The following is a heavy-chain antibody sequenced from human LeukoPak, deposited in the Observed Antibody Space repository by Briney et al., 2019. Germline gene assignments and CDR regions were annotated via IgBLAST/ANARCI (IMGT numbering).Heavy chain of an antibody. V-gene: IGHV3-21*04. Sequence: PGGSLRLSCAASGFTFSSYSMNWVRQAPGKGLEWVRFTISRDNAKNSLFLQMNSLRAEDTAVYYCAGHLGVWGSYRYDYWGQGTLVTVSS. D-gene: IGHD3-16*02. J-gene: IGHJ4*02. CDR1: GFTFSSYS. CDR3: AGHLGVWGSYRYDY.